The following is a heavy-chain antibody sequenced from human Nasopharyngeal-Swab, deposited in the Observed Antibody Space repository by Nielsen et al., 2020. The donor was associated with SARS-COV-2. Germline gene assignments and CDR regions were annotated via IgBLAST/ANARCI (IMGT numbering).Heavy chain of an antibody. V-gene: IGHV1-2*06. J-gene: IGHJ6*02. CDR2: INPNSGGT. CDR3: ASRQDYYYGMDV. Sequence: ASVKVSCKASGYTFTGYYMHWVRQAPGQGLERMGRINPNSGGTNYAQKFQGRVTMTRDTSISTAYMELSRLRSDDTAVYYCASRQDYYYGMDVWGQGTTVTVSS. CDR1: GYTFTGYY.